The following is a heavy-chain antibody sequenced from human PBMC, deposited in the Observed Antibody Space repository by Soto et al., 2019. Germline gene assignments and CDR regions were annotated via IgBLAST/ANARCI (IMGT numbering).Heavy chain of an antibody. V-gene: IGHV1-46*03. Sequence: GASVKVSCKASGYTFTSYYMHWVRQAPGQGLEWMGIIIPSGGSTSYAQKFQGRVTMTRDTSTSTVYMELSSLRSEDTAVYYCARDRGITMIVVVIENYYYGMDVWGQGTTVTVPS. J-gene: IGHJ6*02. CDR1: GYTFTSYY. CDR2: IIPSGGST. CDR3: ARDRGITMIVVVIENYYYGMDV. D-gene: IGHD3-22*01.